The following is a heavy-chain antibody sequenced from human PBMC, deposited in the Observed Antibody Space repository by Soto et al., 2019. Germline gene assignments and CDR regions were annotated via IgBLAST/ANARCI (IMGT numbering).Heavy chain of an antibody. Sequence: GGSLRLSCAASGFPCSGSAMHWVRQASGKGLEWVGRIRSKANSYATAYAASVKGRFTISRDDSKNTAYLQMNSLKTEDTAVYYCTSPILYSHWTNAPRGGFDICGGGTRVTV. CDR2: IRSKANSYAT. CDR1: GFPCSGSA. V-gene: IGHV3-73*01. J-gene: IGHJ3*02. D-gene: IGHD1-1*01. CDR3: TSPILYSHWTNAPRGGFDI.